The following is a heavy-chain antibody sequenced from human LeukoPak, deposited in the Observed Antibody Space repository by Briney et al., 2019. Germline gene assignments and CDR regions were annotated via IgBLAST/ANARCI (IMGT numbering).Heavy chain of an antibody. CDR1: GFIFSNNG. D-gene: IGHD1-7*01. CDR2: LWYDGSLK. J-gene: IGHJ3*01. V-gene: IGHV3-33*01. CDR3: ARDRELLPHDAFDL. Sequence: GSLRLSCVASGFIFSNNGMHWVRQAPGKGLEWVAVLWYDGSLKYYADSVKGRFTISRDNFKSTLYLQMDSLRAEDTAMYYCARDRELLPHDAFDLWGQGTMVSVSS.